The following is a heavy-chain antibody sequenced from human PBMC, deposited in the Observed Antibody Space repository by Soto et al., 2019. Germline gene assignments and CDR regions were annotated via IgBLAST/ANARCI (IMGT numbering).Heavy chain of an antibody. V-gene: IGHV1-69*01. Sequence: QVQLVQSGAEVKKPGSSVKVSCKASGGTFSSYAISWVRQAPGQGLEWMGGIIPIFGTANYAQKFQGRVTITADESTSTAYMELSSLRSEDTAVYYCARYYYDSSGYSRYGSFQHWGQGTLVTVSS. D-gene: IGHD3-22*01. CDR2: IIPIFGTA. J-gene: IGHJ1*01. CDR1: GGTFSSYA. CDR3: ARYYYDSSGYSRYGSFQH.